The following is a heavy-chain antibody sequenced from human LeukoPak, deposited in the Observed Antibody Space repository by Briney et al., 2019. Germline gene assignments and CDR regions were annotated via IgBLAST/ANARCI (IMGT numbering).Heavy chain of an antibody. Sequence: GGSLRLSCAASGFTFSSYSMNWVRQAPGKGLEWVSSISSSSYIYYADSVKGRFTISRDNAKNSLYLQMNSLRAEDTAVYYCAREIDIWTCLDHNDAFDIWGQGKMVTVSS. CDR3: AREIDIWTCLDHNDAFDI. D-gene: IGHD3-9*01. V-gene: IGHV3-21*01. J-gene: IGHJ3*02. CDR1: GFTFSSYS. CDR2: ISSSSYI.